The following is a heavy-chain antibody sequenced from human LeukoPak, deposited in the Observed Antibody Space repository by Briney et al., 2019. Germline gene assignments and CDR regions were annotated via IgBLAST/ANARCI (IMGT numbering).Heavy chain of an antibody. V-gene: IGHV6-1*01. CDR2: TYYRSQWYN. Sequence: SQTLSLTCAISGDSVSSNSAAWNWIRQSPSRGLEWLGRTYYRSQWYNDYAVSMKSRITINPDTSENQFSLQLKSVTPEDTAVYYCARHNNSGWSWRLDAFDIWGQGTMVTVSS. D-gene: IGHD6-19*01. J-gene: IGHJ3*02. CDR1: GDSVSSNSAA. CDR3: ARHNNSGWSWRLDAFDI.